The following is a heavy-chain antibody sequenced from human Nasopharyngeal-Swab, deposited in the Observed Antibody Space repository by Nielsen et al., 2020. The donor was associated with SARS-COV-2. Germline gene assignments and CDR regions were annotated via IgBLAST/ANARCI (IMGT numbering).Heavy chain of an antibody. D-gene: IGHD7-27*01. J-gene: IGHJ3*02. CDR1: GFTFSSYA. V-gene: IGHV3-30*04. CDR3: ASALGSDDDFDI. CDR2: ISYDGSNK. Sequence: GESLKISCAASGFTFSSYAMHWVRQAPGKGLEWVAVISYDGSNKYYADSVKGRFTISRDNSKNTLYLQMNSLRAEDTAVYYCASALGSDDDFDIWGQGTMVTVSS.